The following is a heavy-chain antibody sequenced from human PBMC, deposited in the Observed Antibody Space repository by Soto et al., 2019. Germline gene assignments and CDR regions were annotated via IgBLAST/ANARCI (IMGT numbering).Heavy chain of an antibody. V-gene: IGHV1-46*01. CDR1: GYTFTSYY. Sequence: ASVKVSCKASGYTFTSYYMHWVRQAPGQGLEWMGIINPSGGSTSYAQKFQGRVTMTRDTSTSTVYMELSSLRSEETAVYYRASGVSGYGTRGAEYFQHWGQGTLVTVSS. J-gene: IGHJ1*01. CDR3: ASGVSGYGTRGAEYFQH. D-gene: IGHD3-9*01. CDR2: INPSGGST.